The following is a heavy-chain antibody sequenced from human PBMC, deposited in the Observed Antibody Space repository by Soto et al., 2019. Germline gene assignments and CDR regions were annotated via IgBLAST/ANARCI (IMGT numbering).Heavy chain of an antibody. D-gene: IGHD3-22*01. Sequence: EVQLLESGGGLVQPGGSLRLSCAASGFTFSSYAMSWVRQAPGKGLEWVSAISGSGGSTYYAGSVKGRFTISRDNSKNTLYLQMNSLRAEDTAVYYCAKEALYYYDSSGYLFDYWGQGTLVTVSS. V-gene: IGHV3-23*01. CDR1: GFTFSSYA. CDR3: AKEALYYYDSSGYLFDY. CDR2: ISGSGGST. J-gene: IGHJ4*02.